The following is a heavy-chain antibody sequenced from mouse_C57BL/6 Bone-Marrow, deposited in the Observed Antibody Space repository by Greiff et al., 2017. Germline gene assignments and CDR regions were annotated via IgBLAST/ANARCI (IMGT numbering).Heavy chain of an antibody. CDR1: GYTFTSYW. Sequence: VQLQQPGAELVRPGSSVKLSCKASGYTFTSYWMDWVKQRPGQGLEWIGNIYPSDSATHYNQKFKDKATLTVDKSSSTAYMQLSSLTSEDSAVYYCAISYDGYYPAWFAYWGQGTLVTVSA. D-gene: IGHD2-3*01. V-gene: IGHV1-61*01. CDR2: IYPSDSAT. CDR3: AISYDGYYPAWFAY. J-gene: IGHJ3*01.